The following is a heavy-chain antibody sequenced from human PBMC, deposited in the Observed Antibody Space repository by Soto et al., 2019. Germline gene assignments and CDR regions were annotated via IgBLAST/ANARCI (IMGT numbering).Heavy chain of an antibody. CDR3: ARLGYSSGWYFDY. D-gene: IGHD6-25*01. CDR2: TRNKANSYTT. CDR1: GFILSDHY. Sequence: PGGSLRLSCAASGFILSDHYMDWVRQAPGKGLEWVGRTRNKANSYTTEYAASVKGRFTISRDDSKNSLYLQMNSLKTEDTAVYYCARLGYSSGWYFDYWGQGALVTVSS. J-gene: IGHJ4*02. V-gene: IGHV3-72*01.